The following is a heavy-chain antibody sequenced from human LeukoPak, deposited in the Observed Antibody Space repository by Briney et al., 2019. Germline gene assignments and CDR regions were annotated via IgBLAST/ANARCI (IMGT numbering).Heavy chain of an antibody. D-gene: IGHD6-13*01. CDR3: ARGIYSSSWASSRYYYYMDV. V-gene: IGHV4-34*01. J-gene: IGHJ6*03. Sequence: SETLSLTCAVYGGSFSGYYWSWIRQPPGKGLEWIGEINHSGSTNYNPSLKSRVTISVDTSKNQFSLKLSSVTAADTAVYYCARGIYSSSWASSRYYYYMDVWGKGTTVTVSS. CDR2: INHSGST. CDR1: GGSFSGYY.